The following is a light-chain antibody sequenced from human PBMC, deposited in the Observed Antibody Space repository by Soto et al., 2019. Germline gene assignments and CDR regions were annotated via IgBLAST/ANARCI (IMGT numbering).Light chain of an antibody. Sequence: VKKNSRASQTISSWLAWYKQKPGKAPKLLIYAASPLQSGVPSRFSCSGPGTDYDLTLRSLQSDDSATSNCEPSHTSARTLGQGTKVDIK. J-gene: IGKJ1*01. CDR1: QTISSW. CDR3: EPSHTSART. CDR2: AAS. V-gene: IGKV1-5*01.